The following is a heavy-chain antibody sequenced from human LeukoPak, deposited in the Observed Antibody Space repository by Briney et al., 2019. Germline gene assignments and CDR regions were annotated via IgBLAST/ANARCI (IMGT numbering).Heavy chain of an antibody. Sequence: ASVKVSCKASGGTFSSYAISWVRQAPGQGLEWMGGIIPIFGTANYAQKFQGRVTITADESTSTAYMELSSLRSEDTAVYYCAGDWREGEYVGATDNYYFDYWSQGTLVTVSS. CDR2: IIPIFGTA. J-gene: IGHJ4*02. D-gene: IGHD1-26*01. CDR3: AGDWREGEYVGATDNYYFDY. V-gene: IGHV1-69*01. CDR1: GGTFSSYA.